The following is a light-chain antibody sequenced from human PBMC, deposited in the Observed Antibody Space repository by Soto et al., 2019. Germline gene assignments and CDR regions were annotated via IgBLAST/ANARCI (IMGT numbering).Light chain of an antibody. CDR3: LQSYNYPLT. V-gene: IGKV1-6*01. CDR2: GAS. Sequence: AIQMTQSPSSLSASVVDRVTITCRASQDIKIDLGWYQQKAGKAPKLVIYGASSLESGVPSRFSGSGSGTDFTLTISSLQPEDFATYYCLQSYNYPLTFGQGTKVDIK. CDR1: QDIKID. J-gene: IGKJ1*01.